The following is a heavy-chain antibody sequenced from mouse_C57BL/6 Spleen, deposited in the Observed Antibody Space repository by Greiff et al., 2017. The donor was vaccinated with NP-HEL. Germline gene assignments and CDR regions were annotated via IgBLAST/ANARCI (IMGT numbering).Heavy chain of an antibody. V-gene: IGHV1-7*01. J-gene: IGHJ4*01. Sequence: VQLQQSGAELAKPGASVKLSCKASGYTFTSYWMHWVKQRPGQGLEWIGYINPSSGYTKYNQKFKAKATLTADKSSSTAYMQLSSLTYEDSAVYYCAELGDYAMDYSGQGTSVPVSS. CDR1: GYTFTSYW. D-gene: IGHD4-1*01. CDR3: AELGDYAMDY. CDR2: INPSSGYT.